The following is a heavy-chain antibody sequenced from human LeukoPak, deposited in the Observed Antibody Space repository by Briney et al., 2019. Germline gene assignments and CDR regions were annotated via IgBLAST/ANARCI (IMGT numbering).Heavy chain of an antibody. Sequence: GASLRISCEGSGYSFTNYWISWVRQMPGRGLDWMGRIDPSASQTNYNPSFRGHVTISVDKSISTAYLQWSSLKASDTAIYYCARRNRDKAISLDLWGRGTVVTVSS. V-gene: IGHV5-10-1*01. CDR1: GYSFTNYW. D-gene: IGHD1-14*01. CDR3: ARRNRDKAISLDL. J-gene: IGHJ2*01. CDR2: IDPSASQT.